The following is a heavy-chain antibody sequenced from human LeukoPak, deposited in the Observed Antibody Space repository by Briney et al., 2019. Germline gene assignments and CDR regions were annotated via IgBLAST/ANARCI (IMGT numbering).Heavy chain of an antibody. V-gene: IGHV5-51*01. CDR1: GYSFTSYC. D-gene: IGHD1-26*01. J-gene: IGHJ4*02. Sequence: GESLKISCKGSGYSFTSYCIGWVRQTPGKGLEWMGIIYPGDSDTTYSPSFQGQVTISADKSISTAYLQWSSLKASDTAIYYCARRDGSDFDYWGQGTLVTVSS. CDR3: ARRDGSDFDY. CDR2: IYPGDSDT.